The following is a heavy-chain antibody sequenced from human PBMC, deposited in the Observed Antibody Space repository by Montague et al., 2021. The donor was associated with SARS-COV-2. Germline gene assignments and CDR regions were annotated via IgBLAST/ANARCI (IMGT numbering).Heavy chain of an antibody. J-gene: IGHJ3*01. CDR3: ARAGPPYDDLTGHYKVNDAFDP. V-gene: IGHV4-59*01. D-gene: IGHD3-9*01. Sequence: SETLSLTCTVSGGSISCYYWNWIRQPPGKGLEWIGFIYYSGSTEYNPSLKSRVTISLDTSKNQLSLKVTSVTAADTAVYYCARAGPPYDDLTGHYKVNDAFDPWGQGTMVAVSS. CDR2: IYYSGST. CDR1: GGSISCYY.